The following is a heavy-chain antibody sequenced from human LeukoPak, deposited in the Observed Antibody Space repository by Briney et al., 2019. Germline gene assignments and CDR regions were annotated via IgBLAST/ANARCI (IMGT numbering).Heavy chain of an antibody. J-gene: IGHJ4*02. D-gene: IGHD6-19*01. V-gene: IGHV3-49*04. Sequence: GGSLRLSCTASGFTFGDYAMSWVRQAPGKGLEWVGFIRSKAYGGTTEYAASVKGRFTISRDESKSIAYLQMNSLKTEDTAVYYCTRDSSSGFDYWGQGTLVTVSS. CDR1: GFTFGDYA. CDR3: TRDSSSGFDY. CDR2: IRSKAYGGTT.